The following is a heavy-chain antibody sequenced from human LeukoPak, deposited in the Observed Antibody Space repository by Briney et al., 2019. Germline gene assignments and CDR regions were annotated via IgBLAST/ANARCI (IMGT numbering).Heavy chain of an antibody. CDR2: ISGSGGST. V-gene: IGHV3-23*01. D-gene: IGHD1-26*01. CDR1: GFTFSSYA. CDR3: ARIISGSYVGWFDP. Sequence: QPGGSLRLSCAASGFTFSSYAMSWVRQAPGKGLEWVSAISGSGGSTYYADSVKGRFTISRDNSKNTLYLQMNSLRAEDTAVYYCARIISGSYVGWFDPWGQGTLVTVSS. J-gene: IGHJ5*02.